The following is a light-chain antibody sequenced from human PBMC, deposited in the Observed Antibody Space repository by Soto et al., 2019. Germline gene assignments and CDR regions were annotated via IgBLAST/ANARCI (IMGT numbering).Light chain of an antibody. V-gene: IGLV2-14*01. CDR2: EVR. CDR1: RSDVLAYNY. J-gene: IGLJ1*01. Sequence: SDLTHPGYGKGAAGHGIGISCTRTRSDVLAYNYVSWYQQLHAKAPKLRIYEVRNRPSGVFNAFSGSNSDNTASLTISGLQAGDEADEYWSSYTSFSTYVVGSGTKV. CDR3: SSYTSFSTYV.